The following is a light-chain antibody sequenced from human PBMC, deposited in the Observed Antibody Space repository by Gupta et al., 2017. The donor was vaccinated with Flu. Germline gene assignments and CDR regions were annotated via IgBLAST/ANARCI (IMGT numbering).Light chain of an antibody. CDR1: SLRSYY. Sequence: SSELTQDPTVSVALGQTVNITCQGDSLRSYYANWYQQKPGQDPLLVIYWKNNRPSGIPDRFSGSFSWNTASFILTGAQAEDEADYHCNSRDSSGNHLVFGGGTKLTVL. CDR2: WKN. J-gene: IGLJ3*02. V-gene: IGLV3-19*01. CDR3: NSRDSSGNHLV.